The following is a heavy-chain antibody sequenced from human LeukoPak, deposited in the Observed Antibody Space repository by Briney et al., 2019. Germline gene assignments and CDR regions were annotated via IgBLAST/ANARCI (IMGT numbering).Heavy chain of an antibody. V-gene: IGHV4-39*07. J-gene: IGHJ5*02. CDR2: IYYSGST. Sequence: SETLSLTCTVSGGSISSSSYYWGWIRQPPGKGLEWIGSIYYSGSTYYNPSLKSRVTISVDTSKNQFSLKLSSVTAADTAVYYCARAQPPIAAAGTVWFDPWGQGTLVTVSP. D-gene: IGHD6-13*01. CDR1: GGSISSSSYY. CDR3: ARAQPPIAAAGTVWFDP.